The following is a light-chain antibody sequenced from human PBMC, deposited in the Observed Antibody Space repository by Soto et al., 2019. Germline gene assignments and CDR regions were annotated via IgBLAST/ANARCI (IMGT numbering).Light chain of an antibody. J-gene: IGKJ4*01. Sequence: EIVLTQSPGTLSLSPGERATLSCRASQSPNRIYLAWYQLKPGQGPRLLIHGTSNRATGIPDRFTGSGSGTDFTLTISRLEPEDFAVYYCQHYGSSLSFGGGNKVEIK. CDR2: GTS. CDR1: QSPNRIY. CDR3: QHYGSSLS. V-gene: IGKV3-20*01.